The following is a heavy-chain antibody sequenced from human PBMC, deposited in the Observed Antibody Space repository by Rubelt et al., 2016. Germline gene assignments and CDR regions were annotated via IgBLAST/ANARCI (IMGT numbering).Heavy chain of an antibody. CDR2: ISVYNGNT. Sequence: QVQLVQSGAEVKKPGASVKVSCKASGYTFNSYGISWVRQAPGQGLEWMGWISVYNGNTNYAQKVQGRVTMTTDTSPRTAYMELRSLRSDDTAVYYCARGARRYSMDPRNAFDIWGQGTMVTVSS. J-gene: IGHJ3*02. CDR1: GYTFNSYG. CDR3: ARGARRYSMDPRNAFDI. V-gene: IGHV1-18*01. D-gene: IGHD4-11*01.